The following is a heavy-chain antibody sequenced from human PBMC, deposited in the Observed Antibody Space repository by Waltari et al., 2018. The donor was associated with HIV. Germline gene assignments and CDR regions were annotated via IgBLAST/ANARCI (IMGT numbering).Heavy chain of an antibody. CDR2: IDHTGTS. Sequence: QVHLPQWGSGLLKPSGTLSLTCAVYGGSFSGYYWTWIRQSPVRGLEWMGEIDHTGTSTYNPSLKGRVTMSVDTSKNQFSLTLKSVTAADTAVYYCVRGFGNYGFYFDYWGQGKLVSVSS. D-gene: IGHD3-16*01. CDR3: VRGFGNYGFYFDY. CDR1: GGSFSGYY. J-gene: IGHJ4*02. V-gene: IGHV4-34*02.